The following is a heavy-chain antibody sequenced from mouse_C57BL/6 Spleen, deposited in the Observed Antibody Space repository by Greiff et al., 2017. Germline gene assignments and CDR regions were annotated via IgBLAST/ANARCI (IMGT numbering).Heavy chain of an antibody. Sequence: EVMLVESGEGLVKPGGSLKLSCAASGFTFSSYAMSWVRQTPERRLEWVAYISSGGDYIYYADTVKGRFTISRDNARNTLYLQISSLKSEDTAMYYCTREGYYGSSSMDYWGQGTSVTVSS. CDR1: GFTFSSYA. V-gene: IGHV5-9-1*02. CDR3: TREGYYGSSSMDY. CDR2: ISSGGDYI. D-gene: IGHD1-1*01. J-gene: IGHJ4*01.